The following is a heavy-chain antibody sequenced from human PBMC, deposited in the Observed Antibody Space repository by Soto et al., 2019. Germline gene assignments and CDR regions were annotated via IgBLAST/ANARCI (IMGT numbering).Heavy chain of an antibody. CDR1: GNSISTTNW. D-gene: IGHD3-22*01. J-gene: IGHJ4*02. CDR2: IYHSGST. CDR3: ARDVGYHYDGSPSGQFDF. V-gene: IGHV4-4*02. Sequence: KPSETLSLTCVVSGNSISTTNWWSWVRQSPGKGLEWIGEIYHSGSTNYNPSLKSRVTISVDKSKNQFSPKLSSVTAADTAVYYCARDVGYHYDGSPSGQFDFWGQGTLVTVSS.